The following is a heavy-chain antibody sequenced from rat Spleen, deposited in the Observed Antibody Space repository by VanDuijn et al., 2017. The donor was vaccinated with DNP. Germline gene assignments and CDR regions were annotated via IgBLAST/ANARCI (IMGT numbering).Heavy chain of an antibody. CDR1: GFTFSSYD. Sequence: EVQLVESGGGLLQPGRSLKLSCAASGFTFSSYDMAWVRQAPSKGLEWVASVNTGGGITYYRDSVTGRFTISRDNAKSTLYLQMDSLRSEETATYYCARRDTFYYFDYWGQGVMVTVSS. CDR2: VNTGGGIT. V-gene: IGHV5S11*01. J-gene: IGHJ2*01. CDR3: ARRDTFYYFDY. D-gene: IGHD2-2*01.